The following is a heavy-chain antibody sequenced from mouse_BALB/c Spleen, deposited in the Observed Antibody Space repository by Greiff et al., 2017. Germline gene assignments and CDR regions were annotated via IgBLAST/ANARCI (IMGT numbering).Heavy chain of an antibody. CDR1: GISITTGNYR. J-gene: IGHJ4*01. CDR3: ARGGLRAMDY. CDR2: IYYSGTI. V-gene: IGHV3-5*02. D-gene: IGHD2-2*01. Sequence: EVKLMESGPGLVKPSQTVSLTCTVTGISITTGNYRWSWIRQFPGNKLEWIGYIYYSGTITYNPSLTSRTTITRDTSKNQFFLEMNSLTAEDTATYYCARGGLRAMDYWGQGTSVTVSS.